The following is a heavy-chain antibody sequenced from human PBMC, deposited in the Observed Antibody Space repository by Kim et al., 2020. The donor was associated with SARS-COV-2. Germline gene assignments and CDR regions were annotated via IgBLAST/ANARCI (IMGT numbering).Heavy chain of an antibody. D-gene: IGHD1-26*01. CDR1: GFTFSTYW. CDR2: INPDGSST. J-gene: IGHJ4*02. V-gene: IGHV3-74*01. CDR3: TSLYSAGRDH. Sequence: GGSLRLSCAASGFTFSTYWMYWVRQAPGKGLVWVSRINPDGSSTTYADSVKGRFTISRDNAKSTLYLQMNSLRAEDMAIYYCTSLYSAGRDHWGQGTLVTVSS.